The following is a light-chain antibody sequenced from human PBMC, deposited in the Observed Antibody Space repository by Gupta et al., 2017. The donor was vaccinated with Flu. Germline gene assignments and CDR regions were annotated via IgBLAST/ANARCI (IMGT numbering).Light chain of an antibody. CDR3: QHRINSPWT. Sequence: DIQLTQFPSSLSASVGDRVTITCRASQSIATYLNWYQQKPGKAPKVVIYGASKVQSGVPSRFSSSGSGTDFTLTITRRQPEDFATYSCQHRINSPWTFGQGTKVDIK. V-gene: IGKV1-39*01. CDR2: GAS. CDR1: QSIATY. J-gene: IGKJ1*01.